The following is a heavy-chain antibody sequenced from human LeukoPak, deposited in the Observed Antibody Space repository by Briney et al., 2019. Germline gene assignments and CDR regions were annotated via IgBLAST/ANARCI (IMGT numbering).Heavy chain of an antibody. Sequence: ASVKVSCKASGGTFSSYAISWVRQAPGQGLEWMGRIIPIFGTANYAQKFQGRVTITTDESTSTAYMELSSLRSEDTAVYYCAGSQSRTYYYDSSGHYFDYWGQGTLVTVSS. V-gene: IGHV1-69*05. CDR1: GGTFSSYA. J-gene: IGHJ4*02. D-gene: IGHD3-22*01. CDR3: AGSQSRTYYYDSSGHYFDY. CDR2: IIPIFGTA.